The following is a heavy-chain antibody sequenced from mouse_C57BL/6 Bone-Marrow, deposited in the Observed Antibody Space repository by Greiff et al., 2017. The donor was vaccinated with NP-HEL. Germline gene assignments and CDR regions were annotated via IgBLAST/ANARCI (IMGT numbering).Heavy chain of an antibody. CDR3: ATVVARYFDV. J-gene: IGHJ1*03. Sequence: DVKLVESGGGLVKPGGSLKLSCAASGFTFSDYGMHCVRQAPEKGLEWVAYISSGSSTIYYADTVKGRFTISRDNANNTLFLHMTSLRSEDTAMYYCATVVARYFDVWGTGTTVTVSS. D-gene: IGHD1-1*01. CDR2: ISSGSSTI. V-gene: IGHV5-17*01. CDR1: GFTFSDYG.